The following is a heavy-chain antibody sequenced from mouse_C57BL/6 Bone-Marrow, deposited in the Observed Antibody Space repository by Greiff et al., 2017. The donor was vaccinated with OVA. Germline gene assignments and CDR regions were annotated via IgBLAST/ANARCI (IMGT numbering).Heavy chain of an antibody. CDR1: GFTLTDYY. V-gene: IGHV7-3*01. CDR3: ARSLYYGSSPWYVYV. D-gene: IGHD1-1*01. CDR2: IRNKANGYTT. Sequence: EVKLVESGGGLVQPGGSLSLSCAASGFTLTDYYLSWVRQPPGKALEWLGFIRNKANGYTTEYRASVKGRFTISRDNSQIFLYLQMNALRAEDSATYYFARSLYYGSSPWYVYVWGTGTTVTVSS. J-gene: IGHJ1*03.